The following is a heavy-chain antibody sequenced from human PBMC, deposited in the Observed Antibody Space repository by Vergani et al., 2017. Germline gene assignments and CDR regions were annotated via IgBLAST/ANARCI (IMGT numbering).Heavy chain of an antibody. CDR3: ARDNLHYDYVWGSYRPNWFDP. J-gene: IGHJ5*02. CDR1: GFTFSSYS. V-gene: IGHV3-21*01. CDR2: ISSSSSYI. Sequence: VQLVESGGGLVKPGGSLRLSCAASGFTFSSYSMNWVRQAPGKGLEWVSSISSSSSYIYYADSVKGRFTISRDNAKNSLYLQMNSLSAEDTAVYYCARDNLHYDYVWGSYRPNWFDPWGQGTLVTVSS. D-gene: IGHD3-16*02.